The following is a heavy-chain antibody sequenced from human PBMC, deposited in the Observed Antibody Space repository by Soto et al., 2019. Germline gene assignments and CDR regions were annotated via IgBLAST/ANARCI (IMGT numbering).Heavy chain of an antibody. CDR3: AILVRDILTGYPPDYYYYMDV. V-gene: IGHV3-21*01. CDR1: GFTFSSYS. D-gene: IGHD3-9*01. CDR2: ISSSSSYI. Sequence: EVQLVESGGGLVKPGGSLRLSCAASGFTFSSYSMNWVRQAPGKGLEWVSSISSSSSYIYYADSVKGRFTISRDNAKNTLYLQMNGLRAEDTAVYYCAILVRDILTGYPPDYYYYMDVWGKGTTVTVSS. J-gene: IGHJ6*03.